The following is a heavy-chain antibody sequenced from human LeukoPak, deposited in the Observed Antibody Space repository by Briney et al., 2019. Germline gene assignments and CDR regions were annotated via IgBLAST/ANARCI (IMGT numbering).Heavy chain of an antibody. CDR1: GFTFSSYS. CDR2: ISSSSSYI. J-gene: IGHJ4*02. CDR3: ARETYSGSSQPMGY. V-gene: IGHV3-21*01. Sequence: GGSLRLSCAASGFTFSSYSMNWVRQAPGKGLEWVSSISSSSSYIYYADSVKGRFTISRDNAKISLYLQMNSLRAEDTAVYYCARETYSGSSQPMGYWGQGTLVTVSS. D-gene: IGHD1-26*01.